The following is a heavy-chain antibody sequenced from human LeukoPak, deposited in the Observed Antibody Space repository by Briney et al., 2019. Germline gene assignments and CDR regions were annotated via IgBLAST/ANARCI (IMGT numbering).Heavy chain of an antibody. J-gene: IGHJ4*02. CDR3: ARGGSYFDISGYYFY. V-gene: IGHV3-66*01. Sequence: EGSLRLSCAASGFTVGSNTMSWVRQAPGKGLEWVSIIYSGGSTPYADSVKGRFTITRDNSKNTLYLQMNSLRTEDTAVYYCARGGSYFDISGYYFYWGQGTLVTVSS. D-gene: IGHD3-22*01. CDR1: GFTVGSNT. CDR2: IYSGGST.